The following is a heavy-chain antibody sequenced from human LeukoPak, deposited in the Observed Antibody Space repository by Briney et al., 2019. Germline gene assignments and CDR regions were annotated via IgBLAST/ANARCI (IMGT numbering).Heavy chain of an antibody. CDR3: ARDGGYDTWSGYDA. D-gene: IGHD3-3*01. Sequence: TGGSLRLSCEASGFTFSSYYMSWVRQAPGKGLEWVANINQDASKSYYVDSVEGRFTISRDNAKSSLYLQMNSLRAEDTAVYYCARDGGYDTWSGYDAWGQGTLVTVSS. CDR1: GFTFSSYY. V-gene: IGHV3-7*01. CDR2: INQDASKS. J-gene: IGHJ4*02.